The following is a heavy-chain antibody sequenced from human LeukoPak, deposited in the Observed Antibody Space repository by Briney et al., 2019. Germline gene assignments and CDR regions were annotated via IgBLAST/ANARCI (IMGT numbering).Heavy chain of an antibody. CDR3: AREGATAPTDY. J-gene: IGHJ4*02. V-gene: IGHV1-18*04. CDR2: ISAYNGNT. CDR1: GYTFTGYY. D-gene: IGHD1-26*01. Sequence: ASVKVSCKASGYTFTGYYMHWVRQAPGQGLEWMGWISAYNGNTNYAQKLQGRVTMTTDTSTSTAYMELRSLRSDDTAVYYCAREGATAPTDYWGQGTLVTVSS.